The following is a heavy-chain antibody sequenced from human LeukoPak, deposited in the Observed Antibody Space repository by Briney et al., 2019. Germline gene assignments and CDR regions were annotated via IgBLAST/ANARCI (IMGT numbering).Heavy chain of an antibody. CDR1: GGSISSSSYY. CDR2: IYYSGST. Sequence: SETLSLTCTVSGGSISSSSYYWGWIRQPPGQGLEWIGSIYYSGSTYYNPSLKSRVTISVDTSKNQFSLKLSSVTAADTAVYYCARQGLWFGDQVFHYWGQGTLVTVSS. CDR3: ARQGLWFGDQVFHY. D-gene: IGHD3-10*01. V-gene: IGHV4-39*01. J-gene: IGHJ4*02.